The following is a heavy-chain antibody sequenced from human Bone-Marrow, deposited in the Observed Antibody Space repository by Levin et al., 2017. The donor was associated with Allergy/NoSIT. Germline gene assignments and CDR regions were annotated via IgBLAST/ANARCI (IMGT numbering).Heavy chain of an antibody. J-gene: IGHJ4*02. Sequence: SGPTLVKPTQTLTLTCAFSGFSLRTTGVGVGWIRQPPGKALEWLALIYWDDDKRYSPSLQNRLTITKDTSKHQVVLTMTNMDPVDTATYYCAHNNPLGYDFWSGYYSHWGPGTLVTVSS. CDR2: IYWDDDK. CDR1: GFSLRTTGVG. V-gene: IGHV2-5*02. CDR3: AHNNPLGYDFWSGYYSH. D-gene: IGHD3-3*01.